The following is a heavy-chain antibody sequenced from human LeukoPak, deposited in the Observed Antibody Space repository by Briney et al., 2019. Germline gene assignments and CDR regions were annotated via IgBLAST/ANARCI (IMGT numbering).Heavy chain of an antibody. V-gene: IGHV1-2*02. CDR2: ISPNSGGT. CDR3: ARVAAPATGDFDY. D-gene: IGHD6-13*01. CDR1: GYTFTGYY. J-gene: IGHJ4*02. Sequence: GASVKVSCKASGYTFTGYYMHWVRQAPGQGLEWMGWISPNSGGTNYAQKFQGRVTMTRDTSISTAYMELSRLRSDDTAVYYCARVAAPATGDFDYWGQGTLVTVSS.